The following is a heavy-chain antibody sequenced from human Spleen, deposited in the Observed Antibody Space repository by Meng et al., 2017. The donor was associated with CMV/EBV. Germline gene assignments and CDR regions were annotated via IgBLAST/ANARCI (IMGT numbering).Heavy chain of an antibody. CDR3: AKGPFLSVAGTAGGDY. J-gene: IGHJ4*02. D-gene: IGHD6-19*01. Sequence: GESLKISCAASGFTFSSYGMHWVRQAPGKGLEWVAVIWYEGSNKDYADSVKGRFTISRDNSKNMLYLQMNSLRVEDTATYYCAKGPFLSVAGTAGGDYWGQGTLVTVSS. CDR2: IWYEGSNK. CDR1: GFTFSSYG. V-gene: IGHV3-33*06.